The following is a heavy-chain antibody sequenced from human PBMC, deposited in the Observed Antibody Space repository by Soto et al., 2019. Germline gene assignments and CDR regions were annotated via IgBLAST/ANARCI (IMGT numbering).Heavy chain of an antibody. CDR2: IYNSGST. J-gene: IGHJ3*02. V-gene: IGHV4-59*04. CDR3: ATYRKFFQI. CDR1: GGSITSYH. Sequence: PSETLSLTCIVSGGSITSYHWSWIRQPPGKGLEWIGFIYNSGSTYYNSSLKSRVTISVDRSKNHFFLNLTSVTAADTAVYYCATYRKFFQIWGQGTKVTVS.